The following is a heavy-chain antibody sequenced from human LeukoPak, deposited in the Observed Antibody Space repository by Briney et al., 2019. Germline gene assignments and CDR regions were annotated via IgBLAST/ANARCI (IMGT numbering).Heavy chain of an antibody. CDR2: VYYSGST. V-gene: IGHV4-59*01. D-gene: IGHD3-10*01. Sequence: PSETLSLTCTVSGGSISSYYWSWIRQPPGKGLEWIGYVYYSGSTNYNPSLKSRVTISVDTSKNQFSLKLSSVTAADTAVYYCARENLVTMVRGVVDLWGRGTLASVSS. CDR1: GGSISSYY. CDR3: ARENLVTMVRGVVDL. J-gene: IGHJ2*01.